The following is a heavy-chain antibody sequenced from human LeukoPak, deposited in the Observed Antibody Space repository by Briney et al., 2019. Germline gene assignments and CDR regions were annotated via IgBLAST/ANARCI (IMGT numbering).Heavy chain of an antibody. CDR1: GFTFSSYA. CDR2: ISGSGGST. CDR3: AKGLWFGAKYYYYYGMDL. D-gene: IGHD3-10*01. V-gene: IGHV3-23*01. Sequence: GGSLRLSCAASGFTFSSYAMSWVRQAPGKGLEWVSAISGSGGSTYYADSVKGRFTISRDNSKNTLYLQMNSLRAEDTAVYYCAKGLWFGAKYYYYYGMDLWGQGTTVTVSS. J-gene: IGHJ6*02.